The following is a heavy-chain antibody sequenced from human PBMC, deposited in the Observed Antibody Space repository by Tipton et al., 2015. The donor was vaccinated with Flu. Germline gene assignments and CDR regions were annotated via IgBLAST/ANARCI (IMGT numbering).Heavy chain of an antibody. CDR2: INQDGSEE. V-gene: IGHV3-7*01. D-gene: IGHD3-16*01. Sequence: QLVQSGGTLVQPGGSLRLSCAASGFPFSEFWMHWVRQAPGKGLEWVAHINQDGSEESYVESVKGRFTISRGNARNSLYLQMNSLRAEDTAVYHCARFAGGPWGQGTLVTVSS. CDR1: GFPFSEFW. CDR3: ARFAGGP. J-gene: IGHJ5*02.